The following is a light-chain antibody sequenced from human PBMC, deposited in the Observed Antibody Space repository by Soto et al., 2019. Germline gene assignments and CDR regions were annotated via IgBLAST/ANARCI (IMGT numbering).Light chain of an antibody. CDR3: QQYHNWPPWT. Sequence: EIVMTQSPVTLSVSPGERATLSCRASQSVGGNLAWYQQKHGQPPRLVIYGASTRATGIPARFSGSGSGTEFTLTISSLQSEDFAVYYCQQYHNWPPWTFGQGTKVE. J-gene: IGKJ1*01. CDR2: GAS. CDR1: QSVGGN. V-gene: IGKV3-15*01.